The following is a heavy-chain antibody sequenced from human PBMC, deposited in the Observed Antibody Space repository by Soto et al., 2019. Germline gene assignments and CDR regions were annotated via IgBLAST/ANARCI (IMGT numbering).Heavy chain of an antibody. CDR2: IWHDGSNK. CDR1: GFTFSGYV. V-gene: IGHV3-33*01. Sequence: PGGSLRLSCAASGFTFSGYVMHWVRQAPGKGLEWVAVIWHDGSNKHYADSVKGRFTISRDNSKNTLYLQMNSLRAEDTAVYYCARERLGDYCFDYWGQGTLVTVSS. J-gene: IGHJ4*02. CDR3: ARERLGDYCFDY. D-gene: IGHD4-17*01.